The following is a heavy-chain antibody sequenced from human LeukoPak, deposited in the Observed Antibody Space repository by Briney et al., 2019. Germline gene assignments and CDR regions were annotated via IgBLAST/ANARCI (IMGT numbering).Heavy chain of an antibody. CDR3: VQDWAWGAFGY. D-gene: IGHD7-27*01. V-gene: IGHV3-23*01. CDR2: ITPDAGRT. CDR1: GGSISSSN. Sequence: GTLSLTCAVSGGSISSSNWWSWVRQAPGKGLEWVSGITPDAGRTYYADSVQGRFTIYRDNSKNTVYLQMNSLGAEDTAVYYCVQDWAWGAFGYWGQGTLVTVSS. J-gene: IGHJ4*02.